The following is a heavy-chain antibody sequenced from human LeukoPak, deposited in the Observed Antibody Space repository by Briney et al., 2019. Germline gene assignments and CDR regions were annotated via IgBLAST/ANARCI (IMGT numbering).Heavy chain of an antibody. J-gene: IGHJ6*02. V-gene: IGHV1-69*04. CDR3: AREDIDSNFWAGGMDV. Sequence: GASVKVSCKASGGTLYNYGVNWVRQAPGQGLEWVGRIIPVLGIENYAHKSQGRVTITADKSTSTANMDLSSLRSEDTGVYYCAREDIDSNFWAGGMDVWGQGTTVTVSS. CDR1: GGTLYNYG. CDR2: IIPVLGIE. D-gene: IGHD3-3*01.